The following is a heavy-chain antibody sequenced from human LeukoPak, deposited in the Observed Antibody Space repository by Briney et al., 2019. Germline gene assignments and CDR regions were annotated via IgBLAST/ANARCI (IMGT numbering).Heavy chain of an antibody. J-gene: IGHJ4*02. D-gene: IGHD5-18*01. CDR2: IKEDGSDK. CDR1: GFIFSSYW. Sequence: GGSLRLSCGASGFIFSSYWIAWVRQAPGKGLEWLANIKEDGSDKNYVESLKGRFTISRDNAKNSLYLQMDSLRAEDTAVYYCARDAGYGYDRFDYWGQGTQVTVSS. V-gene: IGHV3-7*01. CDR3: ARDAGYGYDRFDY.